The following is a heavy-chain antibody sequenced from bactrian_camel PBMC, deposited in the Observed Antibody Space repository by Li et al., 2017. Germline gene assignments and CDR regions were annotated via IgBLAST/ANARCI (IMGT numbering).Heavy chain of an antibody. Sequence: HVQLVESGGGLVQPGGSLRLSCAASGYSPNCMDWFRQAPGKEREGVAAISRGGSSYYADFVRGRFAISQDNAKDTVDLQMNSQKPEDTAMYYCAAGPNIYGGSWYSSDYGYWGQGTQVTVS. D-gene: IGHD6*01. CDR1: GYSPNC. V-gene: IGHV3S53*01. CDR3: AAGPNIYGGSWYSSDYGY. J-gene: IGHJ4*01. CDR2: ISRGGSS.